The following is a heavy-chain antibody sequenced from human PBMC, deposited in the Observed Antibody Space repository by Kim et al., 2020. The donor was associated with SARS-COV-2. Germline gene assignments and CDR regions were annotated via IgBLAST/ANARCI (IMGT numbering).Heavy chain of an antibody. D-gene: IGHD1-26*01. Sequence: ADAGKDRFTSSRDNSRNTLYLQMNSLRAEDTAVYYCARDRLVGATSYGMDVWGQGTTVTVSS. CDR3: ARDRLVGATSYGMDV. V-gene: IGHV3-30*07. J-gene: IGHJ6*02.